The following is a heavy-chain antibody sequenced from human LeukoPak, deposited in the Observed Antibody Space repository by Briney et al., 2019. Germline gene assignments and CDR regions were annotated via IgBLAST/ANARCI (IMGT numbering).Heavy chain of an antibody. D-gene: IGHD3-3*02. CDR3: ARDISISWFYS. J-gene: IGHJ5*01. CDR2: IYHTGST. Sequence: SETLSLTCTVSGASISSDSNCWAWVRQPPGKGLQWIGSIYHTGSTFYNPSLMSRVSISIDSSKNQFSLKLSSVTVADTALYYCARDISISWFYSWGQGTLVSVSS. V-gene: IGHV4-39*07. CDR1: GASISSDSNC.